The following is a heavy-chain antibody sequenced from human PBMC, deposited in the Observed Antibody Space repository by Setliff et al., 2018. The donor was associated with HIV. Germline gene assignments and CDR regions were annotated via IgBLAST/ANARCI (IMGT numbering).Heavy chain of an antibody. J-gene: IGHJ3*02. V-gene: IGHV4-59*01. D-gene: IGHD3-22*01. CDR2: IYYSGNT. CDR3: ARTFNSGYLSYAFDI. Sequence: SETLSLTCSASGGSISNYYWSWIRQPPGKGLEWIGYIYYSGNTNYSPSLKSRVTISVDTSKNQFSLKLSSVTAADTAVYYCARTFNSGYLSYAFDIWGQGTMVTVSS. CDR1: GGSISNYY.